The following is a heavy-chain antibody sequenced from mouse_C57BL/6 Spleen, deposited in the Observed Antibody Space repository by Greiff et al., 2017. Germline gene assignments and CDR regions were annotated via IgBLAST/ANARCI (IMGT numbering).Heavy chain of an antibody. CDR2: INPSSGYT. D-gene: IGHD1-1*01. V-gene: IGHV1-4*01. Sequence: VQLQQSGAELVRPGASVKMSCKASGYTFTSYTMHWVKQRPGQGLEWIGYINPSSGYTKYNQKFKDKATLTADKSSSTAYMQLSSLTSEDSAVYYCARSPGTPYAMDYWGQGTSVTVSS. J-gene: IGHJ4*01. CDR3: ARSPGTPYAMDY. CDR1: GYTFTSYT.